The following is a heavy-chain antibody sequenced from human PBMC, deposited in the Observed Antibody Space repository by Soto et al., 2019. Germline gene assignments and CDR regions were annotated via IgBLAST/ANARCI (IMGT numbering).Heavy chain of an antibody. V-gene: IGHV1-69*13. J-gene: IGHJ3*02. CDR3: ARGSSSGSYYNHYYYYGMDVWGQGTAFDI. CDR2: IIPIFGTA. Sequence: SVKVSCKASGGTFSSYAISWVRQAPGQGLEWMGGIIPIFGTANYAQKFQGRVTITADESTSTAYMELSSLRSEDTAVYYCARGSSSGSYYNHYYYYGMDVWGQGTAFDIWGQGTMVTVSS. D-gene: IGHD1-26*01. CDR1: GGTFSSYA.